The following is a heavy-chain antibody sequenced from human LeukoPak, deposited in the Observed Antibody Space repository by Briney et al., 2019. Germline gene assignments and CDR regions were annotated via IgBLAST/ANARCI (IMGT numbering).Heavy chain of an antibody. D-gene: IGHD3-10*01. CDR1: GFSFRNYA. Sequence: PGGSLRLSCAASGFSFRNYAMSWVRQAPGKGLEWVSSISDSGNKIYYADSVKGRFTISRDNSKNILYLEMNSLGAEDTALYYCAGTIWFGDLLDYFDPWGQGTLVTVSS. J-gene: IGHJ5*02. CDR2: ISDSGNKI. V-gene: IGHV3-23*01. CDR3: AGTIWFGDLLDYFDP.